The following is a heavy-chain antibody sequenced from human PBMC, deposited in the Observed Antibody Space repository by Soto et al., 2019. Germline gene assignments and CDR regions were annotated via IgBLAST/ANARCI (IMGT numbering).Heavy chain of an antibody. J-gene: IGHJ4*02. D-gene: IGHD1-26*01. CDR1: GGTFSSYT. CDR3: AREHIGATSTFVY. V-gene: IGHV1-69*04. Sequence: GASVKVSCKASGGTFSSYTISWVRQAPGQGLEWMGRIIPILGIANYAQKFQDRVTITADKSTTAVYMELSSLRYEDTAVYYCAREHIGATSTFVYWGQGTLVTVSS. CDR2: IIPILGIA.